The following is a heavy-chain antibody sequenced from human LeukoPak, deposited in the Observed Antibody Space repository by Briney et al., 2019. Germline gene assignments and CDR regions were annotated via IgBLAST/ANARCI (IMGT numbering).Heavy chain of an antibody. Sequence: SQTLSLTCTVSGGSISSGGYYWSWIRQPPGKGLEWIGYIYHSGSTYYNPSLKSRVTISVDRSKNQFSLKLSSVTAADTAVYYCARVQGYSSGWWYPRGAFDIWGQGTMVTVSS. V-gene: IGHV4-30-2*01. J-gene: IGHJ3*02. CDR2: IYHSGST. D-gene: IGHD6-19*01. CDR3: ARVQGYSSGWWYPRGAFDI. CDR1: GGSISSGGYY.